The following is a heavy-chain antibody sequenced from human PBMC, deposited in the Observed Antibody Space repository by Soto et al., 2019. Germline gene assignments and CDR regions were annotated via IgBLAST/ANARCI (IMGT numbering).Heavy chain of an antibody. CDR2: ISTYNGNT. Sequence: GASVKVSCKASGYTFSRNDISWVRQAPGQGLEWMGWISTYNGNTNYAQKLQGRVTMTTDTSTSTAYMELRSLRSDDTAVYYCTRGGQTIDYWGQGTLVTVSS. V-gene: IGHV1-18*01. J-gene: IGHJ4*02. CDR1: GYTFSRND. CDR3: TRGGQTIDY.